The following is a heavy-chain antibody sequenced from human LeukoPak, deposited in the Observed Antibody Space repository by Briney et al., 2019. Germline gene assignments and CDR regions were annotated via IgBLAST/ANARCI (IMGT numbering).Heavy chain of an antibody. J-gene: IGHJ5*02. D-gene: IGHD3-10*01. V-gene: IGHV4-59*01. CDR3: ARGPTMVRGVRTKWFDP. CDR2: IYYSGNT. Sequence: SETLSLTCTVSGGSISSYYWSWFRQPPGKGLEWIWYIYYSGNTNYNPSLKSRVTISVDTSKNQFSLKLSSVIAADTAVYYCARGPTMVRGVRTKWFDPWGQGTLVTVSS. CDR1: GGSISSYY.